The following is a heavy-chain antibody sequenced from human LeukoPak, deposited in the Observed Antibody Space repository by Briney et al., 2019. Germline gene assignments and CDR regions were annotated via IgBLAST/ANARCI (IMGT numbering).Heavy chain of an antibody. V-gene: IGHV3-30-3*01. CDR1: GFTFSSYA. J-gene: IGHJ4*02. CDR3: ASEQQLVSFDY. D-gene: IGHD6-13*01. CDR2: ISYDRSNK. Sequence: PGGSLRLSCAASGFTFSSYAMHWVRQAPGKGLEWVAVISYDRSNKYYADSVKGRFTISRDNAKNSLYLQMNSLRAEDTAVYYCASEQQLVSFDYWGQGTLVTVSS.